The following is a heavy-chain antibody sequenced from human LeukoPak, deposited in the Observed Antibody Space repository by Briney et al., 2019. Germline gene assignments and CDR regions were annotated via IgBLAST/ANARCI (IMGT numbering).Heavy chain of an antibody. CDR3: SRGLGSGNPVDI. J-gene: IGHJ3*02. Sequence: GGSLRLSCAASGFTFGTYGMSWFRQAPGKGLEWVGFIRSKTYGGTAEYAASVKGRFTISRDDSKSIAYLQMNSLTAEDTAVYYCSRGLGSGNPVDIWGQGTMVTVS. CDR2: IRSKTYGGTA. CDR1: GFTFGTYG. D-gene: IGHD3-10*01. V-gene: IGHV3-49*03.